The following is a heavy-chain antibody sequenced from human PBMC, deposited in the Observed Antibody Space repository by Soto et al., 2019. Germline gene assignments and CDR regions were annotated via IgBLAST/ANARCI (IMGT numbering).Heavy chain of an antibody. J-gene: IGHJ6*02. CDR1: GGTFSSYA. CDR2: IIPIFSTA. V-gene: IGHV1-69*01. D-gene: IGHD5-18*01. Sequence: QVQLVQSGAEVKKPGSSVKVSCKASGGTFSSYAISWVRQAPGQGLEWMGGIIPIFSTANYAQKFQGRVTITADESTSTAYMELSSLRSEDTAVYYCARDRRGYSYGYDYYYGMDVWGQGTTVTVSS. CDR3: ARDRRGYSYGYDYYYGMDV.